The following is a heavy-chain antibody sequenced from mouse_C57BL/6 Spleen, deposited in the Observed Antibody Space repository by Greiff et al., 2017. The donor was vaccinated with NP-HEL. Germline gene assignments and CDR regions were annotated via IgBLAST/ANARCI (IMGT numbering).Heavy chain of an antibody. J-gene: IGHJ4*01. Sequence: EVKLVESGGGLVKPGGSLKLSCAASGFTFSSYAMSWVRQTPEKRLEWVATISDGGSYTYYPDNVKGRFTISRDNAKNNLYLQMSHLKSEDTAMYYCAVYDSYAMDYWGQGTSVTVSS. D-gene: IGHD2-3*01. CDR3: AVYDSYAMDY. CDR1: GFTFSSYA. CDR2: ISDGGSYT. V-gene: IGHV5-4*03.